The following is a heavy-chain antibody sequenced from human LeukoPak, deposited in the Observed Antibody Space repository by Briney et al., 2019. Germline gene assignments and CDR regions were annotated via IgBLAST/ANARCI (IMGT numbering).Heavy chain of an antibody. CDR3: AKDIFPVTMVRGVIKDY. CDR1: GFTFDDYA. J-gene: IGHJ4*02. V-gene: IGHV3-9*01. CDR2: ISWNSGSI. D-gene: IGHD3-10*01. Sequence: GGSLRLSCAASGFTFDDYAMHWVWQAPGKGLEWVSGISWNSGSIGYADSVKGRFTISRDNAKNSLYLQMNSLRAEDTALYYCAKDIFPVTMVRGVIKDYWGQGTLVTVSS.